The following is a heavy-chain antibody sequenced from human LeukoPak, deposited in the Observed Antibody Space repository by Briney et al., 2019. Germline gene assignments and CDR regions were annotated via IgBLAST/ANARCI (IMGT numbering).Heavy chain of an antibody. D-gene: IGHD3-9*01. J-gene: IGHJ5*02. CDR2: IYPSRST. CDR3: ARGYYDILTGHWFDP. Sequence: SETLSLTCTVSGGSISSGGDYWSWIRQPAGKGLEWIGHIYPSRSTDYNPSLKSRVTISVDTSKNQFSLKLSSVTAADTAVYYSARGYYDILTGHWFDPWGQGTLVTVSS. CDR1: GGSISSGGDY. V-gene: IGHV4-61*09.